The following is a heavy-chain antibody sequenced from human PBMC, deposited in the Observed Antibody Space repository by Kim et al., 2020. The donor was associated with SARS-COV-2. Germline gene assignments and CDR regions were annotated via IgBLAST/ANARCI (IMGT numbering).Heavy chain of an antibody. CDR2: ISGNSGNS. D-gene: IGHD3-10*01. J-gene: IGHJ4*02. CDR1: GFTFSNYA. V-gene: IGHV3-23*01. CDR3: AKSRAGGLYGSGTYGVRDF. Sequence: GGSLRLHCAASGFTFSNYAMNWVRHPPGKGLEWVSSISGNSGNSYYADSVKGRFTISRDNPRNTVYLQMNSLRAEDTAVYYCAKSRAGGLYGSGTYGVRDFWGQGTLVTVSS.